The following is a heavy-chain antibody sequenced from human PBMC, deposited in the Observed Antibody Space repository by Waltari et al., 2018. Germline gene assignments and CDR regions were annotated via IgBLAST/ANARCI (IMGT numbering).Heavy chain of an antibody. CDR3: AREGPDIAVHDRGYYFDY. CDR1: GGSISSYY. V-gene: IGHV4-59*01. J-gene: IGHJ4*02. D-gene: IGHD6-19*01. CDR2: IYYSGST. Sequence: QVQLQESGPGLVKPSETLSLTCTVSGGSISSYYWSWIRQPPGKGLGWIGYIYYSGSTNYNPSLKSRVTISVDMSKNQFSLKLSSVTAADTAVYYCAREGPDIAVHDRGYYFDYWGQGTLVTVSS.